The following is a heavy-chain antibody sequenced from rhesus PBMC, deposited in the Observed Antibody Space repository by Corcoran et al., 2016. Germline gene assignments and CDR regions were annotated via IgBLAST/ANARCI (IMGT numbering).Heavy chain of an antibody. CDR1: GGSISDSYY. D-gene: IGHD6-31*01. CDR2: SCGSSGST. V-gene: IGHV4S7*01. Sequence: QVQLQESGPGLVKPSETLSLTCAVSGGSISDSYYWNWIRQPPGKGLEWIGNSCGSSGSTYSNPSLQSRVTISKDTSENQFSLKLSSVTAADTAVYYCARESRGWLDYWGQGVLVTVSS. CDR3: ARESRGWLDY. J-gene: IGHJ4*01.